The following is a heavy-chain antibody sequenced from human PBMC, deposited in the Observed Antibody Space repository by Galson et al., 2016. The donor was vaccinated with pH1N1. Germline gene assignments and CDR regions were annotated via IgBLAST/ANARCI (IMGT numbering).Heavy chain of an antibody. D-gene: IGHD3-10*01. CDR2: VYYSGGT. Sequence: TLSPTCTVSGDSISSYYWSWIREPPGKGLEWIGYVYYSGGTKYNSSLKGRVTISVDPSKQAFSLRLTPVTAAATAVYYCARDPRELSPTFGTFDIWGQGTMVAVSS. CDR1: GDSISSYY. CDR3: ARDPRELSPTFGTFDI. V-gene: IGHV4-59*01. J-gene: IGHJ3*02.